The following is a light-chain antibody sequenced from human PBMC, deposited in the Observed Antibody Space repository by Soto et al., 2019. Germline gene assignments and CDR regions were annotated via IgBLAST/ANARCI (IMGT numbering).Light chain of an antibody. V-gene: IGKV1-5*03. CDR3: EQYNSYSLYT. Sequence: DIQMTQSPSTLSASVGDRVTITCRASQNVRNWLAWYQQKPGTAPKLLIYEASNLEDGVPSRFSGSGSGTEFTLTIRSLQPDDFATYYCEQYNSYSLYTFGQGTKLEIK. CDR1: QNVRNW. J-gene: IGKJ2*01. CDR2: EAS.